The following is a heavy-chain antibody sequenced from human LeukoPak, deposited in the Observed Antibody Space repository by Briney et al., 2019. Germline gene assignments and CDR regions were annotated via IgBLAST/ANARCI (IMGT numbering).Heavy chain of an antibody. CDR2: ISSSGSTI. V-gene: IGHV3-11*04. CDR3: ARTSPTSHFDF. CDR1: GFTFSDYY. D-gene: IGHD3-16*01. Sequence: PGGSLRLSCAASGFTFSDYYMSWIRQAPGKGLEWVSYISSSGSTIYYADSVKGRFTISRDNARNTLYLQMNGLRAEDTALYYCARTSPTSHFDFWGQGTLVTVSS. J-gene: IGHJ4*02.